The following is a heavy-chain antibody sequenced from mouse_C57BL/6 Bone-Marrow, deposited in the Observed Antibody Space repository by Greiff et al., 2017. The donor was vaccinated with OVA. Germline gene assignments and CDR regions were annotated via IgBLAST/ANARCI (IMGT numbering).Heavy chain of an antibody. J-gene: IGHJ4*01. CDR1: GFSLTSYG. Sequence: QVQLKESGPGLVAPSQSLSITCTVSGFSLTSYGVHWVRQPPGKGLEWLVVIWSDGSTTYNSALKSRLSISKDNSKSQVFLKMNSLQTDDTAMYYCARHEGITTVVASYYAMDYWGQGTSVTVSS. CDR3: ARHEGITTVVASYYAMDY. V-gene: IGHV2-6-1*01. CDR2: IWSDGST. D-gene: IGHD1-1*01.